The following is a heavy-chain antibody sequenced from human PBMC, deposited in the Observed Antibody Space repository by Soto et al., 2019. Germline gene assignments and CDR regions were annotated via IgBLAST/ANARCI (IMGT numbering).Heavy chain of an antibody. V-gene: IGHV3-30*03. D-gene: IGHD2-2*01. CDR3: VTPATLIVPAATGNWLDP. CDR1: GITFSSTG. J-gene: IGHJ5*02. Sequence: VGSLRPSCAAPGITFSSTGLTWDGPARGKGQQWLAVISYGGSNNCYAGSIKDRYTISRDNSKNTLYQQMNSLTADDTAVYYCVTPATLIVPAATGNWLDPSGQGTLVNVPS. CDR2: ISYGGSNN.